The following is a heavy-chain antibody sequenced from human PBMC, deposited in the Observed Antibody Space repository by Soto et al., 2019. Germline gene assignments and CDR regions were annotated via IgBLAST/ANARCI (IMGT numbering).Heavy chain of an antibody. J-gene: IGHJ4*02. CDR2: MQPSTGRT. CDR1: GYSFTSLD. V-gene: IGHV1-8*01. Sequence: AASVKVSCKASGYSFTSLDINWVRQTAGRGLEWMGWMQPSTGRTGYAQKFQGRVTMTRDTSINTAYMELTTLTSDDTAFYYCARGVSAGVDYWGQGTLVTVSS. D-gene: IGHD1-26*01. CDR3: ARGVSAGVDY.